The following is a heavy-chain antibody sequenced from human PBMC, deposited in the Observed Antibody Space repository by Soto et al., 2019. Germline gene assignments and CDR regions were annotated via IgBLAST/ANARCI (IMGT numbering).Heavy chain of an antibody. V-gene: IGHV1-69*01. J-gene: IGHJ5*02. Sequence: QVPLVQSGAEVKKPGSSVTVSCKASGGTFSSYAIHWVRQAPGQGLEWMGGIIPMYGPAKYAQRIQGRVTITADESTTTVYMELTSLTSQDTAVYYCARVTSRVRGVIDTWFDPWGHGTLVTVSS. CDR2: IIPMYGPA. CDR3: ARVTSRVRGVIDTWFDP. CDR1: GGTFSSYA. D-gene: IGHD3-10*01.